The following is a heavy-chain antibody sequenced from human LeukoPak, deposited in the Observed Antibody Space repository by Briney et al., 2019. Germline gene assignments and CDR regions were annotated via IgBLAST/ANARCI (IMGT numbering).Heavy chain of an antibody. CDR2: IYYSGTT. CDR1: GGSISSGDYY. CDR3: ARDLLGYGNFDY. J-gene: IGHJ4*02. V-gene: IGHV4-31*03. D-gene: IGHD5-12*01. Sequence: SQTLSLTCTVSGGSISSGDYYWSWIRQHPGKGLEWIGYIYYSGTTYYNPSLNSRVTISVDTSENQFSLKLSSVTGADTAVYYCARDLLGYGNFDYWGQGTLVTDSS.